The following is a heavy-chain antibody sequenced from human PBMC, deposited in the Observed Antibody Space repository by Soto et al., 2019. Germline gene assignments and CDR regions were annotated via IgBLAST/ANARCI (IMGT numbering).Heavy chain of an antibody. CDR2: ISYDGSNK. CDR1: GFTLSRHG. D-gene: IGHD6-19*01. Sequence: QVQLVESGGGVVQPGKSLRLSCAASGFTLSRHGMHWVRQAPGKGLEWVAVISYDGSNKFYADSVKGRFTISRDNSKKXLYVQMDSLRAEDTAVYYCAKDPETKGWYGGYFQHWGQGTLVTVSS. V-gene: IGHV3-30*18. CDR3: AKDPETKGWYGGYFQH. J-gene: IGHJ1*01.